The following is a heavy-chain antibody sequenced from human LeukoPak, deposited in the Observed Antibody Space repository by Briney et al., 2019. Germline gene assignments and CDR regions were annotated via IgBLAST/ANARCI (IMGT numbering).Heavy chain of an antibody. Sequence: PGGSLRLSCAASGFTVSSNYMSWVRQAPGKGLEWVSVIYSGGSTYYADSVKGRFTISRDNSKNTLYLQMNSLRAEDTAVYYCARDGTYSGYYFDYWGQGTLVTVPS. D-gene: IGHD1-26*01. CDR2: IYSGGST. CDR3: ARDGTYSGYYFDY. CDR1: GFTVSSNY. V-gene: IGHV3-53*01. J-gene: IGHJ4*02.